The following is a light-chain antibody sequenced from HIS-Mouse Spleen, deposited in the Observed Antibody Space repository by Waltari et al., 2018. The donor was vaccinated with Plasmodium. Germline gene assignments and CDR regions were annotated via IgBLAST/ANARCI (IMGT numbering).Light chain of an antibody. CDR1: QSVSSSY. V-gene: IGKV3-20*01. Sequence: DIVLTQSPGTLSLSPGDRATLSCRASQSVSSSYFAWDQQKPGQAPRLLIYGASSRATDIPDRFSGSGSGTDFTLTISRQEPEDFAVNYCQQYGSSPRLTFGGGTKVESK. J-gene: IGKJ4*01. CDR3: QQYGSSPRLT. CDR2: GAS.